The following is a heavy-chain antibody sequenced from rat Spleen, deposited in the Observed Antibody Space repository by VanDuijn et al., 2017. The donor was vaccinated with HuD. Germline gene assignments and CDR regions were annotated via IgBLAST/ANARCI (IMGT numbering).Heavy chain of an antibody. V-gene: IGHV5-27*01. J-gene: IGHJ2*01. CDR2: ITSGGSNT. Sequence: EVQLVESGGGLVQPGRSLKLSCAASGFTFSSFAMAWVRHAPKKGLEWVATITSGGSNTYYPDSVKGRFTISRDNAKSTLYLQMDSLRSEDTATYYCAKDSTYYGGYSVDWGQGVMVTVSS. CDR1: GFTFSSFA. D-gene: IGHD1-11*01. CDR3: AKDSTYYGGYSVD.